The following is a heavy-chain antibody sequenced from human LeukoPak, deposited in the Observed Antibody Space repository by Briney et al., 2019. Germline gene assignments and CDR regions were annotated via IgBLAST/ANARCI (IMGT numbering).Heavy chain of an antibody. D-gene: IGHD6-13*01. Sequence: SETLSLTCAVYGGSFSGYYWSRIRQPPGKGLEWIGEINHSGSTNYNPSLKSRVTISVDTSKNQFSLKLSSVTAADTAVYYCARGGRPGSSSWPRRLHGMDVWGQGTTVTVSS. V-gene: IGHV4-34*01. J-gene: IGHJ6*02. CDR3: ARGGRPGSSSWPRRLHGMDV. CDR2: INHSGST. CDR1: GGSFSGYY.